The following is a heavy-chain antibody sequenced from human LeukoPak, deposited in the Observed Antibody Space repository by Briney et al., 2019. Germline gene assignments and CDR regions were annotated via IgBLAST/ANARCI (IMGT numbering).Heavy chain of an antibody. CDR1: GGTFSSYG. J-gene: IGHJ5*02. Sequence: GASVKVSCKASGGTFSSYGVSWVRQAPGQGLEWMGGIIPIFGTANYAQKFQGRVTITTDESTSTAYMELSSLRSEDTAVYYCAREDGGDGYNYRTVYNWFDPWGQGTLVTVSS. D-gene: IGHD5-24*01. CDR3: AREDGGDGYNYRTVYNWFDP. V-gene: IGHV1-69*05. CDR2: IIPIFGTA.